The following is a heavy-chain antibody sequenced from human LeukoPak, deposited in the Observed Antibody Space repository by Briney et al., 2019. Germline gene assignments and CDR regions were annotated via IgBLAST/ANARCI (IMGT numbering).Heavy chain of an antibody. D-gene: IGHD3-22*01. CDR1: GGSISSYH. J-gene: IGHJ6*02. V-gene: IGHV4-59*01. Sequence: PSETLSLTCSVSGGSISSYHWSWIRQPPGKGLEWIGYIYYSGSTSYNPSLKSRVTISIDKSKNQFSLKLSSVTAADTAVYYCARGGTYYSGSRGYYHDRYYGMDVWGQGTTVTVSS. CDR2: IYYSGST. CDR3: ARGGTYYSGSRGYYHDRYYGMDV.